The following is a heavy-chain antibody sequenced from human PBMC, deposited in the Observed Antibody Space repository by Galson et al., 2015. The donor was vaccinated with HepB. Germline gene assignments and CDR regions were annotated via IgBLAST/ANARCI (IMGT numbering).Heavy chain of an antibody. J-gene: IGHJ3*02. CDR1: GFTFSSYA. CDR2: ISGSGGST. CDR3: AKALAPIRWGFFDI. D-gene: IGHD4-23*01. Sequence: SLRLSCAASGFTFSSYAMSWVRQAPGKGLEWVSAISGSGGSTYYADSVKGRFTISRDNSKDTLYLQMNCLRAEDTAVYYCAKALAPIRWGFFDIWGQGTMVTVSS. V-gene: IGHV3-23*01.